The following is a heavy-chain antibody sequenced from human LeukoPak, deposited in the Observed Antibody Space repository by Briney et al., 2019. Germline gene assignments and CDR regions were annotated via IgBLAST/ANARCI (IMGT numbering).Heavy chain of an antibody. CDR3: ARGLDPWFGEL. Sequence: PSETLSLTCAVYGGSFSGYYWSWLRQSPGKGLEWIGEINHSGSTNYNPSLKSRVTISVDTSKNQFSLKLSSVTAADTAVYYCARGLDPWFGELWSQGTLVTVSS. V-gene: IGHV4-34*01. CDR1: GGSFSGYY. CDR2: INHSGST. D-gene: IGHD3-10*01. J-gene: IGHJ4*02.